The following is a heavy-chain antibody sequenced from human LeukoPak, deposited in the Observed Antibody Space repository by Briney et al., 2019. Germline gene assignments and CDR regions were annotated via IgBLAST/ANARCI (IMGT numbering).Heavy chain of an antibody. CDR1: GFTFSSYS. CDR3: ARTTAMRIAGATNAFDI. J-gene: IGHJ3*02. CDR2: ISSISSYI. Sequence: KPGRSLRLSCAASGFTFSSYSMNCVRQATGKGLEWVSSISSISSYIYYADSVKGRFTISRDNAKNSLYLQMNSLRAEDTAVYYCARTTAMRIAGATNAFDIWGQGTMVTVSS. V-gene: IGHV3-21*01. D-gene: IGHD6-25*01.